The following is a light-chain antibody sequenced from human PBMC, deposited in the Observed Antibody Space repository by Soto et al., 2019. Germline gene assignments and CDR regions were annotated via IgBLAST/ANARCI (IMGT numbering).Light chain of an antibody. Sequence: EIVMTQSPATLSVSPGERATLSCRASQSVSSSLAWYQQKPGQAPRLLIFGASTRATGIPARFSGSGSGTEFTLTISSLQSEDFAVYYCQQYSNWPPWTFGQGTK. J-gene: IGKJ1*01. CDR2: GAS. CDR1: QSVSSS. V-gene: IGKV3-15*01. CDR3: QQYSNWPPWT.